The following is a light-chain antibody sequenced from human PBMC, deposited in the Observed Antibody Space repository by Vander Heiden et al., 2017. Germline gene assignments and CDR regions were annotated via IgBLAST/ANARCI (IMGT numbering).Light chain of an antibody. J-gene: IGKJ5*01. CDR2: WAS. V-gene: IGKV4-1*01. CDR3: QQYYSTRSIT. CDR1: QSVLYNSNNKNY. Sequence: DIVMTQSPDSLAVSLGERATINCKSSQSVLYNSNNKNYLAWYQQKPGQPPKLLIYWASTRESGVPDRFSGSGSGTDFTLTISSLQAEDVAVYYCQQYYSTRSITFGQGTRLEIK.